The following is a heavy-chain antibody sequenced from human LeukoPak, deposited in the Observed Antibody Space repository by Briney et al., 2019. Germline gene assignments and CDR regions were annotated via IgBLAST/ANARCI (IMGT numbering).Heavy chain of an antibody. CDR3: ALVTTVTTGFDY. Sequence: ASVKVSCKASGYTFTSYDINGVRQATGQGLEWMGWMNPNSGNTGYAQKFQGRVTMTRNTSISTAYMELSSLRSEDTAVYYCALVTTVTTGFDYWGQGTLVTVSS. CDR2: MNPNSGNT. D-gene: IGHD4-17*01. J-gene: IGHJ4*02. V-gene: IGHV1-8*01. CDR1: GYTFTSYD.